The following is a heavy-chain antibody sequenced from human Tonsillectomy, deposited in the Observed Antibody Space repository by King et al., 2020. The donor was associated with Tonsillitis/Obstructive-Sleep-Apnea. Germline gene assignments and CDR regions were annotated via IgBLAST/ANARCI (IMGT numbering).Heavy chain of an antibody. CDR1: GYTFTRYY. CDR2: INSSDGIT. Sequence: QLVQSGAEVKTPGASVKVSCKASGYTFTRYYIHWVRQARGQGLEWMGIINSSDGITTYAQKFQGRVTMTTDTTARPVYLELRSLRSEDTAVYYCARDDVVGRYIDSWGQGTLVTVSS. V-gene: IGHV1-46*01. D-gene: IGHD1-14*01. J-gene: IGHJ4*02. CDR3: ARDDVVGRYIDS.